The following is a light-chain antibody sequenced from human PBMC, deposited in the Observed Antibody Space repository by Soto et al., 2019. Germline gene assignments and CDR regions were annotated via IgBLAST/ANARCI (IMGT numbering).Light chain of an antibody. J-gene: IGKJ1*01. Sequence: EIALTQSPTTLSLYPGETAILSCRPSQSGPFDLAWYQQKHGQAPRLLIFVASKRATGIPGRFSGDGSGTDFTLTINIPEPEDFANYYFQQSSQSPWTFGQGTKVESK. CDR1: QSGPFD. CDR3: QQSSQSPWT. CDR2: VAS. V-gene: IGKV3-11*01.